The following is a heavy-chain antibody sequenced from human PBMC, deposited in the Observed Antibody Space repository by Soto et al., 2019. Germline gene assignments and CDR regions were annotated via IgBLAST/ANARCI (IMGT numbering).Heavy chain of an antibody. J-gene: IGHJ4*02. CDR3: ASRHFSCGSCYHPAFYS. CDR1: GASLSSISYY. CDR2: IFFTGNI. V-gene: IGHV4-39*01. D-gene: IGHD2-15*01. Sequence: PSETLSLTCTVSGASLSSISYYWGWIRQPPGKGLEWVGSIFFTGNIYYNPSLKSRVTISVDTSRNQFSLMVNSVTAADTAVYYCASRHFSCGSCYHPAFYSSGQGSLVIGSA.